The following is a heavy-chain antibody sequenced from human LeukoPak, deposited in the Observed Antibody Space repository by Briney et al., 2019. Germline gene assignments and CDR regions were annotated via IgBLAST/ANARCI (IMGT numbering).Heavy chain of an antibody. CDR3: ARLHCDSSGYYTGFDY. Sequence: ASVKVSCKASGYTFTSYYMHWVRQAPGQGLEWMGIINPSGGSTSYAQKFQGRVTMTRDTSTSTVYMELSSLRSEDTAVYYCARLHCDSSGYYTGFDYWGQGTLVTVSS. V-gene: IGHV1-46*01. CDR2: INPSGGST. J-gene: IGHJ4*02. CDR1: GYTFTSYY. D-gene: IGHD3-22*01.